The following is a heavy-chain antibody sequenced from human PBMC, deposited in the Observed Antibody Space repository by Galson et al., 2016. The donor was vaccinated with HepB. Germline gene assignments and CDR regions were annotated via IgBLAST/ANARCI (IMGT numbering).Heavy chain of an antibody. CDR3: VRVAGSGSAWYIFT. V-gene: IGHV4-61*01. J-gene: IGHJ4*02. D-gene: IGHD6-19*01. CDR2: IYYTGST. Sequence: ETLSLTCTVSGDSVSGGHYYWSWIRQPPGKGLEWIGYIYYTGSTYYNPSLKSRITISVDTSKNQFSLNLSSVTAADMAVYFCVRVAGSGSAWYIFTWGQGTLVTVSS. CDR1: GDSVSGGHYY.